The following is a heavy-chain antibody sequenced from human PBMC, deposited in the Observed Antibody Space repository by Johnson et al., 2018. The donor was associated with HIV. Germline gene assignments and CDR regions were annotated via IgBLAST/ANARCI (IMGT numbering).Heavy chain of an antibody. J-gene: IGHJ3*02. V-gene: IGHV3-23*04. CDR1: GFTFSNYA. CDR2: ISASGGST. Sequence: VQLVESGGGVVQPGRSLRLSCAASGFTFSNYAMSWVRQAPGKGLKWVSSISASGGSTDYADSVKGRFTISRDNSKNTLYLQMNSLRAEDTAVYYCTRDPSSSSAFDIWGQGTMVTVSS. D-gene: IGHD6-6*01. CDR3: TRDPSSSSAFDI.